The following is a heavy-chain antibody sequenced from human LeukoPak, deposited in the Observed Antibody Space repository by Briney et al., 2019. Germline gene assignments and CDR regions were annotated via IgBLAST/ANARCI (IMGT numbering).Heavy chain of an antibody. CDR3: ATRAAAGPFDY. CDR1: GGSFSGYY. J-gene: IGHJ4*02. Sequence: SETLSLTCAVYGGSFSGYYWSWIRQPPGKGLEWIGEINHSGSTNYNPSLKSRVTISVDTSKNQFSLKLSSVTVADTAVYYCATRAAAGPFDYWGQGTLVTVSS. V-gene: IGHV4-34*01. D-gene: IGHD6-13*01. CDR2: INHSGST.